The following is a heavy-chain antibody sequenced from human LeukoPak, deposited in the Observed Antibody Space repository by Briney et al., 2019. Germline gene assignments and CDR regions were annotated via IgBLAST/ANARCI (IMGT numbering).Heavy chain of an antibody. CDR3: ARLPYCSSTSCPDAFDI. CDR1: GGSISSYY. D-gene: IGHD2-2*01. J-gene: IGHJ3*02. Sequence: PSETLSLTCTVSGGSISSYYWSWIRQPAGKGLEWIGRIYSSGSTNYNPSLKSRVTMSVDASKNQFSLKLSSVTAADTAVYYCARLPYCSSTSCPDAFDIWGQGTMVTVSS. V-gene: IGHV4-4*07. CDR2: IYSSGST.